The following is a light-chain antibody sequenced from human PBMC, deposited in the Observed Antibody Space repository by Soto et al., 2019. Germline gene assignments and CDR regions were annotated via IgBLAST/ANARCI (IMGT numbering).Light chain of an antibody. CDR2: GVH. CDR3: TAFSANRVYL. J-gene: IGLJ1*01. Sequence: QSVLTQPASVSGSPGQSIAISCTGTSSDVGTYDYVCWYQQHPGKAPRLLIHGVHNRSPGISGRFFASKSGLTASLTISGLQAEDEADYYCTAFSANRVYLFGPGTKV. V-gene: IGLV2-14*01. CDR1: SSDVGTYDY.